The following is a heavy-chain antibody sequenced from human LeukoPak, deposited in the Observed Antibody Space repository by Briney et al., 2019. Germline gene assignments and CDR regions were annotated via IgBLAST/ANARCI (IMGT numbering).Heavy chain of an antibody. D-gene: IGHD3-10*01. CDR1: GGSISSYY. CDR3: AGSGSAYYYMDV. V-gene: IGHV4-59*08. CDR2: IYYSGST. Sequence: SETLSLTCTVSGGSISSYYWSWIRQHPGKGLEWIGYIYYSGSTNYNPSLKSRVTISVDTSKNQFSLKLSSVTAADTAVYYCAGSGSAYYYMDVWGKGTTVTVSS. J-gene: IGHJ6*03.